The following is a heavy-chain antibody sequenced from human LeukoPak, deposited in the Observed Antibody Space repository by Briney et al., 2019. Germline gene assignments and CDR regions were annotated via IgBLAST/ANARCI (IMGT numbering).Heavy chain of an antibody. J-gene: IGHJ5*02. Sequence: PSETLSLTCAVYGGSFSGYYWSWIRQPPGKGREWIGEINHSGSTNYNPSLKSRVTISVDTSKNQFSLKLSSVTAADTAVYYCARVIAVAGTIDPWGQGTLVTVSS. CDR2: INHSGST. CDR3: ARVIAVAGTIDP. CDR1: GGSFSGYY. D-gene: IGHD6-19*01. V-gene: IGHV4-34*01.